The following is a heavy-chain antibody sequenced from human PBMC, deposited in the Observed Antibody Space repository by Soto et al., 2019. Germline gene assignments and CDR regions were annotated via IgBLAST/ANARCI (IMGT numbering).Heavy chain of an antibody. CDR2: IYYTGST. V-gene: IGHV4-59*08. J-gene: IGHJ4*02. Sequence: QVQLQESGPGLVKPSETLSLTCTVSGDSIRSYYWNWIRQPPGKGLEWIGYIYYTGSTDYNPSLKRRVTMSLDTSKSQCSLKLSSVTAADTAVYYCARRPAAGPFDYWGQGTLVTVSS. CDR3: ARRPAAGPFDY. CDR1: GDSIRSYY. D-gene: IGHD6-13*01.